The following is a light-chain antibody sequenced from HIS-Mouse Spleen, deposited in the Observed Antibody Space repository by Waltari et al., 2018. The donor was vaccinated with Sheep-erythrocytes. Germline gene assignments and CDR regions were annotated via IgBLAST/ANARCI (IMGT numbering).Light chain of an antibody. V-gene: IGLV2-23*01. Sequence: QSALTQPRSVSGSPGQSVTISCTGTSSDVGGYNDVSWYQQHPGKAPKLMIYEGSKRPSGVSNRFSGSKSGNTASLTISGLQAEDEADYYCCSYAGSSTPWVFGGGTKLTVL. CDR3: CSYAGSSTPWV. J-gene: IGLJ3*02. CDR2: EGS. CDR1: SSDVGGYND.